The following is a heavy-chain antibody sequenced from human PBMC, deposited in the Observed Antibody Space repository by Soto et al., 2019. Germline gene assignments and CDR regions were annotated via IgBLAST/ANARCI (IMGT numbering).Heavy chain of an antibody. Sequence: EVQLLESGGGLVQPGGSLRLSCAASGFTFSSYAMSWVRQAPGQGLEWVSAISGSGGSTYYADSVKGRFTISRDNSKNTLYLQMNSLRAEDTAVYYCAKRLYDILTGCAIDYWGQGTLVTVSS. CDR3: AKRLYDILTGCAIDY. CDR2: ISGSGGST. CDR1: GFTFSSYA. J-gene: IGHJ4*02. V-gene: IGHV3-23*01. D-gene: IGHD3-9*01.